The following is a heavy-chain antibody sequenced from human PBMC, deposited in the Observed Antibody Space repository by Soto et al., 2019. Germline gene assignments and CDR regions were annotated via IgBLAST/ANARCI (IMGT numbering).Heavy chain of an antibody. CDR3: ARVPGKGYDSSGSSWFDP. J-gene: IGHJ5*02. CDR2: INAGNGNT. Sequence: ASVKVSCKASGYTFTSYAMHWVRQAPGQRLEWMGWINAGNGNTKYSQKFQGRVTITRDTSASTAYMELSSLRSEDTAVYYCARVPGKGYDSSGSSWFDPWGQGTLVTVSS. V-gene: IGHV1-3*01. CDR1: GYTFTSYA. D-gene: IGHD3-22*01.